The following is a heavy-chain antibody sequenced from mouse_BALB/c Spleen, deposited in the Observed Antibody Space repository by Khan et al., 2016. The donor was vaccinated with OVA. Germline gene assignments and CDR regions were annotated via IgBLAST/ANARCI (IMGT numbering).Heavy chain of an antibody. CDR2: ISSGSSTI. CDR3: ARDSNWDY. J-gene: IGHJ2*01. V-gene: IGHV5-17*02. CDR1: GFTFSRFG. D-gene: IGHD4-1*01. Sequence: DVMLVESGGGLVQPGGSRKLSCAASGFTFSRFGMHWVRQAPEKGLEWVAYISSGSSTIYYADTVKGRFTISRDNPKNTLFLQMTSLRSEDTAMYYWARDSNWDYWGQGTTLTVSS.